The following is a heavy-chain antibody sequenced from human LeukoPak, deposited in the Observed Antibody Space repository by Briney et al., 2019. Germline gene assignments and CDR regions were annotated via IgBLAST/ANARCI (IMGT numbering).Heavy chain of an antibody. D-gene: IGHD5-18*01. J-gene: IGHJ4*02. Sequence: GGSLRLSCAASGFTFTSYALRWVRQAPGKGLAWVSAISGNRGDSTYYADSVKARFTISKNNSKNTIYLQMNSLRPEDTAVYYCAKVESGGYSFGNFDFWGQGTLVAVSS. CDR2: ISGNRGDST. CDR3: AKVESGGYSFGNFDF. V-gene: IGHV3-23*01. CDR1: GFTFTSYA.